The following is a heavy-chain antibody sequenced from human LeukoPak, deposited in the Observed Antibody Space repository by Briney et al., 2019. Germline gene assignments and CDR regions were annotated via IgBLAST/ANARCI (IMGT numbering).Heavy chain of an antibody. CDR1: GYTFNTYG. CDR2: ISAHNGNT. D-gene: IGHD5-12*01. Sequence: ASVKVSCKISGYTFNTYGITWVRQAPGQGLEWMGRISAHNGNTNYAQNFQGRVTMTTDTSTRTAYMELRSLTSDDTAVYYCASSGGIVAMIGGYYYGMDVWGQGTTVTVSS. CDR3: ASSGGIVAMIGGYYYGMDV. J-gene: IGHJ6*02. V-gene: IGHV1-18*01.